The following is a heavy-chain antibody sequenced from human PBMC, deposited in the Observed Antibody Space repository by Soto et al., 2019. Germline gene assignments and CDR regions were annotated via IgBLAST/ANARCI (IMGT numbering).Heavy chain of an antibody. Sequence: ASVKVSCKASGYTFASYYMHWVRQAPGQGLEWMGIINPSGGSTSYAQKFQGRVTMTRDTPTSTVYMELSSLRSEDTAVYYCARVSGNYYDSSGYFFFDYWGQGTLVTVSS. V-gene: IGHV1-46*01. CDR3: ARVSGNYYDSSGYFFFDY. CDR2: INPSGGST. D-gene: IGHD3-22*01. J-gene: IGHJ4*02. CDR1: GYTFASYY.